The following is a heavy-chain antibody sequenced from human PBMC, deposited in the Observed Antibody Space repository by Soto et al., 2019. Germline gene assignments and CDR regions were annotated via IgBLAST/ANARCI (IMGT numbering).Heavy chain of an antibody. J-gene: IGHJ2*01. CDR1: CGSISSYY. CDR2: IYYSGST. CDR3: ARDSGYYYGFWYFDL. Sequence: SETLSLTCTVSCGSISSYYWSWIRQPPGKGLEWIGYIYYSGSTNYNPSLKSRVTISVDTSKNQFSLKLSSVTAADTAVYYCARDSGYYYGFWYFDLWGRGTLVTVSS. V-gene: IGHV4-59*01. D-gene: IGHD5-18*01.